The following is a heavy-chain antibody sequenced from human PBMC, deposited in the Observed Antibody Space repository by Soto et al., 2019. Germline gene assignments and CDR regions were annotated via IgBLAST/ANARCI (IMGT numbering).Heavy chain of an antibody. Sequence: GESLKISCKGSGYTFTSSWVAWVRQMPGKGLEWMGIIFPRDTETRYSPSFQGQVTIPADKAVTTAYLRWSSLKASDTDMYYCARGFGHSSSWYVPFDYWGHGTPVTVSS. J-gene: IGHJ4*01. D-gene: IGHD6-13*01. CDR3: ARGFGHSSSWYVPFDY. CDR2: IFPRDTET. CDR1: GYTFTSSW. V-gene: IGHV5-51*01.